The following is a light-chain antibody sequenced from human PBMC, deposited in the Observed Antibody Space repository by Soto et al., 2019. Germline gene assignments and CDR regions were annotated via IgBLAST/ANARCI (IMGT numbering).Light chain of an antibody. CDR1: QSISSW. CDR3: HQYNSYSWT. J-gene: IGKJ1*01. CDR2: KAS. Sequence: DIHMTQSPSTLSASVGDRVTITCRASQSISSWLAWYQQKPGKAPKLLIYKASSLESGVPSRFSGSGSGTEFTLTISSLQPDDFATYYCHQYNSYSWTFGQGTKVEIK. V-gene: IGKV1-5*03.